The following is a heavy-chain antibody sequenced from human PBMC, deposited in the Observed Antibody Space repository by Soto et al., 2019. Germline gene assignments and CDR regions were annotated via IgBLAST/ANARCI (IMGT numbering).Heavy chain of an antibody. CDR2: ISYDGSNK. J-gene: IGHJ3*02. CDR3: AKEPPNYYDSRVNRDAFDI. CDR1: GFTFSSYG. Sequence: SGGSLRLSCAASGFTFSSYGMHWVRQAPGKGLEWVAVISYDGSNKYYADSVKGRFTISRDNSKNTLYLQMNSLRAEDTAVYYCAKEPPNYYDSRVNRDAFDIWGQGTMVTVSS. V-gene: IGHV3-30*18. D-gene: IGHD3-22*01.